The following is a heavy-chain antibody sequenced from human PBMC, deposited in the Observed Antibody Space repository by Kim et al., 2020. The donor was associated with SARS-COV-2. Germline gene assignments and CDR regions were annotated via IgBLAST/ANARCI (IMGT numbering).Heavy chain of an antibody. CDR3: ASQGDSSGYYPRVAFDI. J-gene: IGHJ3*02. D-gene: IGHD3-22*01. V-gene: IGHV1-69*01. Sequence: FQGRVTITADESTSTAYMELSSLRSEDTAVYYCASQGDSSGYYPRVAFDIWGQGTMVTVSS.